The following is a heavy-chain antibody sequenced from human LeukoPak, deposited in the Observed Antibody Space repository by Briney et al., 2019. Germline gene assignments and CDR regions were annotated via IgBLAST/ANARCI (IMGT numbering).Heavy chain of an antibody. CDR3: AREGTLRDLVATIGGYFDY. CDR1: GGSISSSNW. CDR2: IYHSGST. D-gene: IGHD5-12*01. J-gene: IGHJ4*02. V-gene: IGHV4-4*02. Sequence: SETLSLTCAVSGGSISSSNWWSWVRQPPGKGLEWIGEIYHSGSTNYNPSLKSRVTISVDKSKNQFSLKLSSVTAADTAVYYCAREGTLRDLVATIGGYFDYWGQGTLVTVSS.